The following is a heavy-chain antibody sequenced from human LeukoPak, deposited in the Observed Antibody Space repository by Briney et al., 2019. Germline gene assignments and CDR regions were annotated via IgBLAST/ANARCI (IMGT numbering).Heavy chain of an antibody. CDR1: GFPFSGSA. J-gene: IGHJ4*02. CDR3: ARSVKTTLYYFDY. V-gene: IGHV3-73*01. D-gene: IGHD1-14*01. CDR2: IRSKANSYAT. Sequence: PGGSLRLSCAASGFPFSGSAMNWVRQASGKGLEWVGRIRSKANSYATAYAASVKGRFTISRDDSKNTAYLQMNSLKTEATAVYYCARSVKTTLYYFDYWGQGTLVTVSS.